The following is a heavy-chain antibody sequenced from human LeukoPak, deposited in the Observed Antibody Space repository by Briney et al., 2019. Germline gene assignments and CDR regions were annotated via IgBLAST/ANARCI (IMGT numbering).Heavy chain of an antibody. J-gene: IGHJ6*03. CDR1: GFTFSSYA. Sequence: GGSLRLSCAASGFTFSSYAMHWVRQAPGKGLEWVAVISYDGSNKYYADSVKGRFTISRDNSKNTLYLQMNSLRAEDTAVYYCARAPQGRDGYNGYYYYYYMDVWGKRTTVTISS. V-gene: IGHV3-30*04. D-gene: IGHD5-24*01. CDR2: ISYDGSNK. CDR3: ARAPQGRDGYNGYYYYYYMDV.